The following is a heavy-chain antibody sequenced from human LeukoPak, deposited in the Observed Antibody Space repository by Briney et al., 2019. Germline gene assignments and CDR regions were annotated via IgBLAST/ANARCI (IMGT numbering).Heavy chain of an antibody. V-gene: IGHV1-2*02. CDR1: GYTFTGYY. J-gene: IGHJ5*02. CDR2: INPNSGGT. CDR3: ARDLFQNWFDP. Sequence: ASVKVSCKASGYTFTGYYIHWVRQAPGQGLEWMGWINPNSGGTKYAQKFQDRITMTRDTSTSTVYMELSRLRSDDTAVYYCARDLFQNWFDPWGQGTLVTVSS. D-gene: IGHD3-3*01.